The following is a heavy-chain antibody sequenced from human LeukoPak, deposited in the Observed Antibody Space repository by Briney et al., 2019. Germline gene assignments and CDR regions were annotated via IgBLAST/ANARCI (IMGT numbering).Heavy chain of an antibody. CDR3: AKDLLLCFGESPGDY. CDR1: GFTFSSYA. D-gene: IGHD3-10*01. J-gene: IGHJ4*02. CDR2: ISGSGGST. Sequence: GGSLRLSCAASGFTFSSYAMSWVRQAPGNGLEWVSAISGSGGSTYYADSVKGRFTISRDNSKNTLYLQMNSLRAEDTAVYYCAKDLLLCFGESPGDYWGQGTLVTVSS. V-gene: IGHV3-23*01.